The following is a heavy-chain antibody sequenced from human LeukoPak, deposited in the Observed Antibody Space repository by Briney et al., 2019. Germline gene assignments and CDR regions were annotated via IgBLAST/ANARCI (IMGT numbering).Heavy chain of an antibody. V-gene: IGHV3-30*04. CDR3: ARGTTVTWKPCDY. J-gene: IGHJ4*02. Sequence: PGGPLRLSCAPSGFTFSSYAMHWVRQAPGKGLEWVAVISYDGSNKYYADSVKGRFTISRDNSKNTLYLQVNSLRGGDTAGYYCARGTTVTWKPCDYWGQGTLVTVSS. CDR2: ISYDGSNK. D-gene: IGHD4-11*01. CDR1: GFTFSSYA.